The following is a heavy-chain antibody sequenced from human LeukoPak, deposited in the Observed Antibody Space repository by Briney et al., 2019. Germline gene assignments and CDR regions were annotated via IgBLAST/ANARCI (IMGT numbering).Heavy chain of an antibody. CDR2: ISSSSSYI. V-gene: IGHV3-21*01. J-gene: IGHJ4*02. Sequence: GGSLRLSCAASGFTFSSYSMNWVRQAPGKGLEWVSSISSSSSYIYYADSVKGRFTISRDNAKNSLYLRMNSLRAEDTAVYYCAREERIVGATPFDYWGQGTLVTVSS. D-gene: IGHD1-26*01. CDR1: GFTFSSYS. CDR3: AREERIVGATPFDY.